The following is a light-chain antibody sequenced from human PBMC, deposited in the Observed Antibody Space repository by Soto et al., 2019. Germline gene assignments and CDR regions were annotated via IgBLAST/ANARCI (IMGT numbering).Light chain of an antibody. J-gene: IGKJ1*01. V-gene: IGKV3-20*01. CDR1: QSVSSNY. CDR2: GAS. Sequence: EIVLTQSPGTLSLSPGARAPLSCRTSQSVSSNYLAWYQQKPGQAPRLLIYGASSRATGIPDRFSGSGSGTDFTLTISRLEPEDFAVYYCQQYGSSGRTFGQGTKVDIK. CDR3: QQYGSSGRT.